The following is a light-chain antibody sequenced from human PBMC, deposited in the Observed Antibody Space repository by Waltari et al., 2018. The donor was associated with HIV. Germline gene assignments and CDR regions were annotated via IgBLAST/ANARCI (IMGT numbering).Light chain of an antibody. Sequence: EIVMTQSPATLSVSPGERATLSCRASQVVSSNLAWYQQKPGQAPRLRIYGASTRATGIPARFSGSGSGTEFTRTISSLQSEDFAVYYCQQYNNWPSGTFGQGTRLEIK. V-gene: IGKV3-15*01. CDR2: GAS. CDR3: QQYNNWPSGT. CDR1: QVVSSN. J-gene: IGKJ5*01.